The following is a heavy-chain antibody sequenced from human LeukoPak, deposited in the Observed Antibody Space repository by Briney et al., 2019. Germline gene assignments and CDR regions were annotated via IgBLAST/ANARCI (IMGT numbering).Heavy chain of an antibody. J-gene: IGHJ4*02. D-gene: IGHD5-24*01. CDR3: ARAPRGDGYNRPHFDY. Sequence: GASVKVSCKASGYTFASYYMHWVRQAPGQGLEWMGIINPSGGSTSYAQKFQGRVSMTRDTSTSTVYVDLYSLRSDDTAVYYCARAPRGDGYNRPHFDYWGQGSLVTVSS. CDR1: GYTFASYY. CDR2: INPSGGST. V-gene: IGHV1-46*01.